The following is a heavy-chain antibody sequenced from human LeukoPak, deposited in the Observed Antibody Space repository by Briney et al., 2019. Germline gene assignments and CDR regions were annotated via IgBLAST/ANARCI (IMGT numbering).Heavy chain of an antibody. D-gene: IGHD5-24*01. Sequence: GGSLRLSCAASGFTFSGSAMHWVRQASGKGLEWVGRIRSKANSYATAYAASVKGRFTVSRDDSKNTAYLQMNSLKTEDTAVYYCTSPRRDGYNYVYWGQGTLVTVSS. V-gene: IGHV3-73*01. CDR1: GFTFSGSA. CDR3: TSPRRDGYNYVY. J-gene: IGHJ4*02. CDR2: IRSKANSYAT.